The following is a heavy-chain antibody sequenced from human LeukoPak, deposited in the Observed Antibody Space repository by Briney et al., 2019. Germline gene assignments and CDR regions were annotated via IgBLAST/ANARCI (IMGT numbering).Heavy chain of an antibody. J-gene: IGHJ4*02. Sequence: GGSLRLSCAASGFTLSKHWMTWVRQAPGKGLECVAIIKQDGSEKYYVNSVKGRFTISRDNAKNSLYLQMNSLRVEDTAVYYCGREWAVDFWGQGTLVTVPS. CDR3: GREWAVDF. V-gene: IGHV3-7*01. CDR1: GFTLSKHW. CDR2: IKQDGSEK.